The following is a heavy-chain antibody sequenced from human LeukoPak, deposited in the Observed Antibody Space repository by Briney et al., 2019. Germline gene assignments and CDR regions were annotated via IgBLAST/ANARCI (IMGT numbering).Heavy chain of an antibody. J-gene: IGHJ6*03. V-gene: IGHV3-9*01. Sequence: GGSLRLSCAAPGFTFDDYAMHWVQHAPGKGLEWVSGISWNSGSIAYGDSVKGRFTISRDNAKNSLYLQMNSLRAEDTALYYCAREAAGTSPYYYYYMDVWGKGTTVTVSS. CDR3: AREAAGTSPYYYYYMDV. CDR1: GFTFDDYA. D-gene: IGHD6-13*01. CDR2: ISWNSGSI.